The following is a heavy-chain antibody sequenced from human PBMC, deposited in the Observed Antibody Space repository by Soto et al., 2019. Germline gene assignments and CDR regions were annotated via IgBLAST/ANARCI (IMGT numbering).Heavy chain of an antibody. CDR1: GGSFSSFT. J-gene: IGHJ5*02. D-gene: IGHD3-22*01. CDR3: ARDRPRLAMTDFIPTGQLDP. CDR2: IIPLFGST. V-gene: IGHV1-69*01. Sequence: QVQLVQSGAEVKKPGSSVKVSCKASGGSFSSFTISWVRQAPGQGLEWMGGIIPLFGSTNYAQKFQGRVTITADESKSTAYMELNNLISEDTAVYYCARDRPRLAMTDFIPTGQLDPWGQGTLVTVSS.